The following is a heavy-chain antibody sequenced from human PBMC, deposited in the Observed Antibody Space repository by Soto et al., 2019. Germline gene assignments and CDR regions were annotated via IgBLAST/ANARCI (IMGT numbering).Heavy chain of an antibody. D-gene: IGHD3-3*01. CDR3: ARDDYDFWSGYYRGTFYGMDV. Sequence: PGGSLRLSCAASGFTFSSYSMNWVRQAPGKGLEWVSSISSSSSYIYYADSVKGRFTISRDNAKNSLYLQMNSLRAEDTAVYYCARDDYDFWSGYYRGTFYGMDVWGQGTTVTASS. V-gene: IGHV3-21*01. CDR1: GFTFSSYS. CDR2: ISSSSSYI. J-gene: IGHJ6*02.